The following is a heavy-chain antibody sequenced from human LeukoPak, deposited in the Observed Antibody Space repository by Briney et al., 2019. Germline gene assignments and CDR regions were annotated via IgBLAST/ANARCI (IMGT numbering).Heavy chain of an antibody. CDR2: IYPGDSDT. D-gene: IGHD6-6*01. J-gene: IGHJ3*02. Sequence: GESLKISCKGSGYSFTSYWIGWVRQMPGKGLEWMGIIYPGDSDTRYSPSFQGQVTISADKSISTAYLQWSSLKASDTAMYYCARQMGSSSREDAFDIWGQGTMVTVSS. V-gene: IGHV5-51*01. CDR3: ARQMGSSSREDAFDI. CDR1: GYSFTSYW.